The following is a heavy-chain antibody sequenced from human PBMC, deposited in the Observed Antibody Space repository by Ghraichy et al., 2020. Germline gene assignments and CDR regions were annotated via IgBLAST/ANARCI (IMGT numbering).Heavy chain of an antibody. Sequence: SETLSLTCAVSGGSVSSGSYSWTWIRQPPGKGLEWIGYIYHSGTGYYNPSLESRVSLSVDRSRNQLSLDLTSVTAADTGVYYCAILASNGVDVWGQGTTVSVS. J-gene: IGHJ6*02. D-gene: IGHD3-3*01. V-gene: IGHV4-30-2*01. CDR3: AILASNGVDV. CDR2: IYHSGTG. CDR1: GGSVSSGSYS.